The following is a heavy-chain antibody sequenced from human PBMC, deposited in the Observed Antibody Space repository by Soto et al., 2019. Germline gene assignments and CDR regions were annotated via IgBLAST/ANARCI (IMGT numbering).Heavy chain of an antibody. CDR1: GFTCSRYA. D-gene: IGHD7-27*01. Sequence: GGSLRLSCAASGFTCSRYAMSWVRQAPGKGLEWGSAISGSGGRTYYADSVKGRFTISRDNSKNTLYLQMNSLRAEDTAVYYCAKGKLGGDYWAQGTLVTVSS. V-gene: IGHV3-23*01. J-gene: IGHJ4*02. CDR2: ISGSGGRT. CDR3: AKGKLGGDY.